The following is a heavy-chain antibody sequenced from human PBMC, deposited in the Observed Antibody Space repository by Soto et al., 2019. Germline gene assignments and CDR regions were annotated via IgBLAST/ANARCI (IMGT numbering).Heavy chain of an antibody. V-gene: IGHV5-51*01. Sequence: EVQLVQSGAEVKKPGESLKISCQGSGYTFTTYWVGWVRQRPGKGLDWMGNIYPGDSDVKYSPSFQGQVTISVDKSISTAYLQWNSLKASDTAVYYCARQNYAGYGGYDSAVDTWGQGTLVTVSS. CDR3: ARQNYAGYGGYDSAVDT. J-gene: IGHJ4*02. CDR1: GYTFTTYW. D-gene: IGHD5-12*01. CDR2: IYPGDSDV.